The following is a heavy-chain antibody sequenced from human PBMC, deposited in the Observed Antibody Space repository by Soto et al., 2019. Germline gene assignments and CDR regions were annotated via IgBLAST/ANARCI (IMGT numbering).Heavy chain of an antibody. V-gene: IGHV1-58*01. CDR1: GFTFTSSA. Sequence: VASVKVSCKASGFTFTSSAVQWVRQARGQRLEWIGWIVVGSGNTNYAQKFQERVTITRDMSTSTAYMELSSLRSEDTAVYYCAADDHTAMATYYYHGMDVWGQGTTVTVSS. CDR2: IVVGSGNT. CDR3: AADDHTAMATYYYHGMDV. J-gene: IGHJ6*02. D-gene: IGHD5-18*01.